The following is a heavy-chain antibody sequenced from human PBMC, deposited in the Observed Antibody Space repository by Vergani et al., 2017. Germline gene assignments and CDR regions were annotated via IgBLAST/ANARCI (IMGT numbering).Heavy chain of an antibody. V-gene: IGHV4-39*07. CDR2: IYYSGST. J-gene: IGHJ4*02. CDR3: ARAWSRGSGGYY. Sequence: QLQLQESGPGLVKPSETLSLTCTVSGCSISSSSYYWGWSRQPPGKGLEWIGSIYYSGSTYYTPSLKSPVTISVDTSKNQFSLKLSSVTAADTAVYYGARAWSRGSGGYYWGQGSLVTVSS. D-gene: IGHD3-10*01. CDR1: GCSISSSSYY.